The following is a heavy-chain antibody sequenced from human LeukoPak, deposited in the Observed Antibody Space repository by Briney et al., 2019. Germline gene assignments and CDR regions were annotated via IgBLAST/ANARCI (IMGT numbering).Heavy chain of an antibody. V-gene: IGHV4-39*07. CDR1: GGSISSSSYY. CDR2: IYYSGST. J-gene: IGHJ4*02. Sequence: SETLSLTCTVSGGSISSSSYYWGWIRQPPGKGLEWIGSIYYSGSTYYNPSLKSRVTISVDTSKYQFSLKLSSVTAADTAVYYCARVSGYSSGRPTGYFDYWGQGTLVTVSS. D-gene: IGHD6-19*01. CDR3: ARVSGYSSGRPTGYFDY.